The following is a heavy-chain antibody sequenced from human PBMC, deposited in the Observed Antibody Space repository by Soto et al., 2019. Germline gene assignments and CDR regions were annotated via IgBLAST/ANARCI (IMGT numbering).Heavy chain of an antibody. V-gene: IGHV4-39*02. CDR1: GGSISSSSYY. Sequence: PSETLSLTCTVSGGSISSSSYYWGWIRQPPGKGLEWIGSIYYSGSTYYNPSLKSRVTISVDTSKNQFSLKLSSVTAADTAVYYCAKDGWEDSNWDTYYFDYWGQGTLVTVSS. CDR2: IYYSGST. D-gene: IGHD6-13*01. CDR3: AKDGWEDSNWDTYYFDY. J-gene: IGHJ4*02.